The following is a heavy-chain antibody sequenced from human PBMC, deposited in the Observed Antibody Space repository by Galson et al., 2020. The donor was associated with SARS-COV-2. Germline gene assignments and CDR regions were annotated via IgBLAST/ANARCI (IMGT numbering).Heavy chain of an antibody. J-gene: IGHJ6*02. CDR3: ARLQRAARPVYYYGMDV. CDR1: EYSFTSYW. CDR2: IYPGDSDI. Sequence: GESLKISCKGSEYSFTSYWIGWVRQMPGKGLEWMGIIYPGDSDIRYSPSFQGQVTISADKSISTAYLQWSSLKASDTAMYYCARLQRAARPVYYYGMDVWGQGTTVTVSS. V-gene: IGHV5-51*01. D-gene: IGHD6-6*01.